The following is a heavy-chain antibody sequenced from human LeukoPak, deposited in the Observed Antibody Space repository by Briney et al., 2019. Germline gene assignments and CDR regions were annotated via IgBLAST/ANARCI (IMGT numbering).Heavy chain of an antibody. CDR1: GDSITSDY. J-gene: IGHJ6*03. V-gene: IGHV4-59*08. CDR2: IFYGGTT. D-gene: IGHD1-26*01. CDR3: ARTRPQDHATSYMDV. Sequence: SETLSLTCNVSGDSITSDYWSWIRHSPEKGLVWIGFIFYGGTTSYNPSLQSRVTISMDTSKSQFSLKLSSVAAADTAVYYCARTRPQDHATSYMDVWGKGTTVTVSS.